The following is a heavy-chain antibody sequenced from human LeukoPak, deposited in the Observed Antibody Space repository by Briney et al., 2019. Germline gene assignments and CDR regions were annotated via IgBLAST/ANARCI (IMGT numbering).Heavy chain of an antibody. CDR3: ARGVITMVRGVITPSFDY. CDR2: INPNSGGT. CDR1: GYTFTGYY. V-gene: IGHV1-2*02. Sequence: GASVKVSCKASGYTFTGYYMHWVRQAPGQGLEWMGWINPNSGGTNYAQKFQGRVTTTRDTSISTAYMELSSLRSEDTAVYYCARGVITMVRGVITPSFDYWGQGTLVTVSS. D-gene: IGHD3-10*01. J-gene: IGHJ4*02.